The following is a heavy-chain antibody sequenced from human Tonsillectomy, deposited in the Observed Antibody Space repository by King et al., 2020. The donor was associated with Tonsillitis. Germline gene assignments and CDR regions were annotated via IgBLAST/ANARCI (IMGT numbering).Heavy chain of an antibody. J-gene: IGHJ4*02. D-gene: IGHD2-15*01. Sequence: VQLVESGGGLVQPGGSLRLSCAASGFTFSNYDMHWVRQAKGKGLEWVAAIGIGGSTYYPGSVKGRFTISRENAKNSLYLHMNSLGAGDTAVYYCAREATGYCSGGSCKLDYWGQGTLVTVSS. CDR3: AREATGYCSGGSCKLDY. V-gene: IGHV3-13*01. CDR2: IGIGGST. CDR1: GFTFSNYD.